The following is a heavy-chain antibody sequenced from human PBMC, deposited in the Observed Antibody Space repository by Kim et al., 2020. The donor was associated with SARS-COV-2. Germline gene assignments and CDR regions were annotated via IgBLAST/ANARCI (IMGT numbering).Heavy chain of an antibody. CDR3: AKSPIPGGLLTGL. J-gene: IGHJ4*02. Sequence: GGSLRLSCAASGFTFGNYGMIWVRQAPGKGLEWVSAISDSGSHTYYADSMKGRFTISRDKSKNTMYLQLNSVRAEDTAVDYCAKSPIPGGLLTGLWGQGTVDTVSS. CDR1: GFTFGNYG. D-gene: IGHD2-2*02. CDR2: ISDSGSHT. V-gene: IGHV3-23*01.